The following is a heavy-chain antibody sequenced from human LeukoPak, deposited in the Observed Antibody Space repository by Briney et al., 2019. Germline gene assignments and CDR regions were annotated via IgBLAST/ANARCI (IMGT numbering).Heavy chain of an antibody. D-gene: IGHD3-16*01. CDR3: ARERGLWPAYDYCMDV. J-gene: IGHJ6*03. CDR2: IYTSGST. CDR1: GGSINTYY. V-gene: IGHV4-4*07. Sequence: SETLSLTCTVSGGSINTYYWSWIRQPAGKGLEWIGRIYTSGSTGYNPSLKSRVTMSVDTSKNQFSLKLNSVTAADTAVYYCARERGLWPAYDYCMDVWGKGTMVTVSS.